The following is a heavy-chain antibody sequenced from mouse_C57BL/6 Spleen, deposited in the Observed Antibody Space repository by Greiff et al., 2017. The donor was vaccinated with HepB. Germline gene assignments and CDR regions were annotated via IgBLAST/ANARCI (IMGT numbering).Heavy chain of an antibody. J-gene: IGHJ4*01. Sequence: VQLKESGPGLVKPSQSLSLTCSVTGYSITSGYYWNWIRQFPGNKLEWMGYISYDGSNNYNPSLKNRNSITRDTSKNQFFLKLNSVTTEDTATYYCASMVTLYYDAMDYWGQGTSVTVSS. CDR1: GYSITSGYY. CDR3: ASMVTLYYDAMDY. V-gene: IGHV3-6*01. D-gene: IGHD2-2*01. CDR2: ISYDGSN.